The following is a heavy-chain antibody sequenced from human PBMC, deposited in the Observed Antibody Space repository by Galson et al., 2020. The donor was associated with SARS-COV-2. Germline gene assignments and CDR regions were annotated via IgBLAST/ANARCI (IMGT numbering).Heavy chain of an antibody. CDR3: AREVTYSNGWYFDY. J-gene: IGHJ4*02. D-gene: IGHD6-19*01. Sequence: VQLGESLKISCEASGFTFSDYYMSWIRQAPGKGLEWIAYISSSSTTMYYADSVKGRFAVSRDNAKNSLYLQMNSLRVEDTAVYYCAREVTYSNGWYFDYWGQGNLVSVSS. CDR1: GFTFSDYY. V-gene: IGHV3-11*04. CDR2: ISSSSTTM.